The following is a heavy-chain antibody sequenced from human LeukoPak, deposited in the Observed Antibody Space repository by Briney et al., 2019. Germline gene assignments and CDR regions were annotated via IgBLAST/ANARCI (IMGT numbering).Heavy chain of an antibody. CDR2: IYYSGST. V-gene: IGHV4-39*07. Sequence: SETLSLTCTVSGGSISSSSYYWGWIRQPPGKGLEWIGSIYYSGSTYYNPSLKSRVTISVDTSKNQFSQKPSSVTAADTAVYYCARLEGLAAAGTLTDYFDYWGQGTLVTVSS. CDR1: GGSISSSSYY. D-gene: IGHD6-13*01. J-gene: IGHJ4*02. CDR3: ARLEGLAAAGTLTDYFDY.